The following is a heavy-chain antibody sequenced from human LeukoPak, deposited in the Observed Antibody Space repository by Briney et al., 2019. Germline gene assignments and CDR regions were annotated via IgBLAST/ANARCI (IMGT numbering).Heavy chain of an antibody. CDR2: ISSSGSTI. V-gene: IGHV3-48*03. Sequence: GGSLRLSCAASGFTFSSYEMNWVRQAPGKGLEWVSYISSSGSTIYYADSVKGRFTISRDNAKNSLYLQMNSLRAEDTAVYYCARDSGSYLPSDYWGQGTLVTVSS. J-gene: IGHJ4*02. D-gene: IGHD1-26*01. CDR1: GFTFSSYE. CDR3: ARDSGSYLPSDY.